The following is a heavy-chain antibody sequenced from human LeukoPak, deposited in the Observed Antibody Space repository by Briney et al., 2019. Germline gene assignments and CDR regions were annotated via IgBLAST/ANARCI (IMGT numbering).Heavy chain of an antibody. D-gene: IGHD3-3*01. V-gene: IGHV1-2*02. Sequence: ASVKVSCKASGYTFTTYVISWVRQAPGQGLEWMGWINPNSGGTNYAQEFQGRVTMTRDTSISTAYMELSRLRSDDTAVYYCARAAVLRFLEWLPFDPWGQGTLVTVSS. CDR2: INPNSGGT. J-gene: IGHJ5*02. CDR1: GYTFTTYV. CDR3: ARAAVLRFLEWLPFDP.